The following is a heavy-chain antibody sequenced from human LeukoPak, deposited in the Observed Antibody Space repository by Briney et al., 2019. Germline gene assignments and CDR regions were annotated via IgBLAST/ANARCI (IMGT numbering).Heavy chain of an antibody. CDR2: ISGSGGRT. CDR1: GFTFSSYA. J-gene: IGHJ4*02. Sequence: GGSLRLSCAASGFTFSSYAMSSVRQAPGKGLEWVSAISGSGGRTYYADSVKGRFTISRDNSKNTLYLQMNSLRAEDTAVYYCAKVTWLRFPFDYWGQGTLVTVSS. CDR3: AKVTWLRFPFDY. V-gene: IGHV3-23*01. D-gene: IGHD5-12*01.